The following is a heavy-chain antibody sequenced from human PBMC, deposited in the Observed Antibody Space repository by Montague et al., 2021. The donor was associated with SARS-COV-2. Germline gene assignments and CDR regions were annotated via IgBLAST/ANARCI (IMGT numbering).Heavy chain of an antibody. CDR1: DDSISRSHYF. V-gene: IGHV4-39*02. D-gene: IGHD1/OR15-1a*01. Sequence: SETLSLTCSVSDDSISRSHYFWAWIRQPPGMGLEWIGSIYFTGKTYYHPSLKSRVTISIDTSKNHFSLRLSSVTAADSAVFYCARWGLNNAFDIWGLGTMITISS. CDR3: ARWGLNNAFDI. J-gene: IGHJ3*02. CDR2: IYFTGKT.